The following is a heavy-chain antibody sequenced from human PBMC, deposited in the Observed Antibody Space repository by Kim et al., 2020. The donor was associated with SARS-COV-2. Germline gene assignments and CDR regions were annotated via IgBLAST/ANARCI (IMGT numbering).Heavy chain of an antibody. J-gene: IGHJ4*02. CDR1: GFTFTSYA. V-gene: IGHV3-23*01. CDR3: AKHVGTVVTPVDY. Sequence: GGSLRLSCAASGFTFTSYAMSWVRQAPGKGLEWVSGISTGGASAYYPDSAKGRFTISKDKPKNTLYLQMNSLRAEDTAVYFCAKHVGTVVTPVDYWGQGTQVTVSS. D-gene: IGHD2-21*02. CDR2: ISTGGASA.